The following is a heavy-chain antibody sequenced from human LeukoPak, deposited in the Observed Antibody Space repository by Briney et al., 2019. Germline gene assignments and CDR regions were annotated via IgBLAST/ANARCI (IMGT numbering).Heavy chain of an antibody. CDR1: GFTFSDYS. CDR3: ARDYNYAFDD. D-gene: IGHD1-1*01. CDR2: IGISSGNT. Sequence: GGSLRLSCAASGFTFSDYSMNWVRQAPGKGLEWISYIGISSGNTKYADSVKGRFTISGDNAKSSLYLQMNSLRVEDTAVYYCARDYNYAFDDWGQGTLVTVSS. V-gene: IGHV3-48*04. J-gene: IGHJ4*02.